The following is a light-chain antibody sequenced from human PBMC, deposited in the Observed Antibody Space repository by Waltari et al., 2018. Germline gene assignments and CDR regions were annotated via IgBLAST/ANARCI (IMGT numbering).Light chain of an antibody. CDR2: KAS. J-gene: IGKJ1*01. CDR1: QSVSNW. Sequence: DIQMTQSPSTLSASVGDRVTITCRASQSVSNWLAWYPQKPGKAPNLLIYKASSLESGVPSRFSGSGSGTEFTLTISSLQPDDFATYYCQQYNDDPRTFGQGTEVEFK. CDR3: QQYNDDPRT. V-gene: IGKV1-5*03.